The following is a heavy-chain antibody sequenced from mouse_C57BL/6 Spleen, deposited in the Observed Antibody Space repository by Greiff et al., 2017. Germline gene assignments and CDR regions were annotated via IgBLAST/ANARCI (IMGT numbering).Heavy chain of an antibody. Sequence: QVQLQQPGAELVRPGSSVKLSCKASGYTFTSYWMHWVKQRPIQGLEWIGNIDPSDSETHYNLKFKDKATLTVDKSSSTAYMQLSSLTSEDSAVYYCARMAGSYYFDYWGQGTTLTVSS. D-gene: IGHD3-3*01. V-gene: IGHV1-52*01. J-gene: IGHJ2*01. CDR3: ARMAGSYYFDY. CDR2: IDPSDSET. CDR1: GYTFTSYW.